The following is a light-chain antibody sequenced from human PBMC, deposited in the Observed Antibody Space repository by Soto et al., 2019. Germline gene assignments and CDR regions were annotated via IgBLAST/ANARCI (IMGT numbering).Light chain of an antibody. CDR1: QGVSTY. CDR2: AAS. CDR3: QQYYIFPLA. J-gene: IGKJ4*01. V-gene: IGKV1D-8*01. Sequence: IQLTQPPSSLSASVGDRVTITCRTSQGVSTYVAWYQQKPGKPPKPLIYAASTLHSGVPARFSGSGSGTDFTLTISGLQSEDFATYYCQQYYIFPLAFGGGTKVDIK.